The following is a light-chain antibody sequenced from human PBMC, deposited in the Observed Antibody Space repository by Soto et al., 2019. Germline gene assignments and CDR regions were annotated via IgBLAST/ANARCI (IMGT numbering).Light chain of an antibody. CDR1: QSISTY. CDR2: AAS. V-gene: IGKV1-39*01. J-gene: IGKJ2*01. Sequence: DIQMTQSPSSLSASVGDRVTITCRASQSISTYLKWYQQKPGKAPKVLIYAASSLQSGVPSRFSGNGSGTDFILTISSLQPEDFATYYGKQRYSPPLTVDQGTKLEIK. CDR3: KQRYSPPLT.